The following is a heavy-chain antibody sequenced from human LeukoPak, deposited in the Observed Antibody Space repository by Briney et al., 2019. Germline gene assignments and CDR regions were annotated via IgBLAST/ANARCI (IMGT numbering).Heavy chain of an antibody. CDR1: GGSISSSSYY. CDR2: IYYSGST. V-gene: IGHV4-39*07. D-gene: IGHD5/OR15-5a*01. CDR3: ATLVSTRYYFDY. Sequence: SETLSLTCTVSGGSISSSSYYWGWIRQPPGKGLEWIGSIYYSGSTYYNPSLKSRVTISVDTAKNQFSLKLSSVTAADTAVYYCATLVSTRYYFDYWGQGTLVTVSS. J-gene: IGHJ4*02.